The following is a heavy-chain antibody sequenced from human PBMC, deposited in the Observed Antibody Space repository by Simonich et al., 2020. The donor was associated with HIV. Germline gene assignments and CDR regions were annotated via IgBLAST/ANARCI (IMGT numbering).Heavy chain of an antibody. V-gene: IGHV1-2*02. J-gene: IGHJ4*02. CDR3: ARTLAARPFFDY. Sequence: QVQLVQSGTEVKKPGASVKVSCKASGYTFTGYYLHWVRQAPGQGLGWMGWIYPNNGGTNYAQKLLGRVTMTRDTSISTAYMELSRLRSDDTAIYFCARTLAARPFFDYWGQGTLVTVSS. CDR1: GYTFTGYY. D-gene: IGHD6-6*01. CDR2: IYPNNGGT.